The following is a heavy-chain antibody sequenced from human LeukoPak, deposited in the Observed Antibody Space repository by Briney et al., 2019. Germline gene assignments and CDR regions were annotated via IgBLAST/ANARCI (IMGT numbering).Heavy chain of an antibody. J-gene: IGHJ4*02. V-gene: IGHV1-8*01. Sequence: GASVKVSRKASGYTFTSYDINWVRQATGQGLEWMGWMNPNSGNTGYAQKFQGRVTMTRNTSISTAYMELSSLRSEDAALYYCARTYCGGDCNNRYFDYWGQGTLVTVSS. CDR2: MNPNSGNT. CDR3: ARTYCGGDCNNRYFDY. CDR1: GYTFTSYD. D-gene: IGHD2-21*02.